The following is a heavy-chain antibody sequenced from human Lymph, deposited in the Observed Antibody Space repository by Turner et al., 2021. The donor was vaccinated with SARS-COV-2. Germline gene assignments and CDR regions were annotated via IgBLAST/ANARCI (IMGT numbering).Heavy chain of an antibody. V-gene: IGHV3-21*01. J-gene: IGHJ4*02. CDR3: ARERYDSSGSESYYFDY. D-gene: IGHD3-22*01. Sequence: EVQLVESGGGLVKPGGSLILSCAASGFSFSRYSMNWVRQAPGKGLEGVSSISSSSSYIYYADSVKGRFTISRDSAKNSLYLQMNSLRAEDTAVYYCARERYDSSGSESYYFDYWGQGTLVTVSS. CDR2: ISSSSSYI. CDR1: GFSFSRYS.